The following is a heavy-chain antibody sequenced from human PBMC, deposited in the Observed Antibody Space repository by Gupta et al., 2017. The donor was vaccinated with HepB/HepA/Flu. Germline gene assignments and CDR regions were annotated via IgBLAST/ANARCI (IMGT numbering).Heavy chain of an antibody. Sequence: QVQLGESGGGVVQPGRSLRPSCEVRGLTLSGFGMQWARQAPGKGLEWVGRISNDGKRKSYGESVKGRVTISRDNFKNTVFLQMNSLRVEDTAVYYCAKDGRGFDETNGDFDYWGQGTLVTVSS. CDR3: AKDGRGFDETNGDFDY. V-gene: IGHV3-30*18. J-gene: IGHJ4*02. CDR2: ISNDGKRK. D-gene: IGHD2-8*01. CDR1: GLTLSGFG.